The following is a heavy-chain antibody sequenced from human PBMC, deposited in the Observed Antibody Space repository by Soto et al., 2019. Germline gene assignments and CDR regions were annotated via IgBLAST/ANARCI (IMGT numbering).Heavy chain of an antibody. D-gene: IGHD6-13*01. Sequence: SVKVSCKASGGTFSSYAISWVRQAPGQGLEWMGGIIPIFGTANYAQKFQGRVTITADESTSTAYMELSSLRSEDTAVYYCGGSLAAAGHYYYYGMDVWGQGTTVTVSS. CDR2: IIPIFGTA. CDR3: GGSLAAAGHYYYYGMDV. J-gene: IGHJ6*02. V-gene: IGHV1-69*13. CDR1: GGTFSSYA.